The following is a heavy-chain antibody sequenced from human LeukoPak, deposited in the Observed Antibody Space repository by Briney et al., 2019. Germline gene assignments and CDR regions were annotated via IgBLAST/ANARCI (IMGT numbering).Heavy chain of an antibody. V-gene: IGHV1-69*13. Sequence: SVKVSCKASGGTFSSYAISWVRQAPGQGHEWMGGIIPIFGTANYAQKFQGRVTVTADESTSTAYMELSSLRSEDTAVYYCARLGVRGVNDYWGRGTLVTVSS. CDR3: ARLGVRGVNDY. J-gene: IGHJ4*02. CDR2: IIPIFGTA. CDR1: GGTFSSYA. D-gene: IGHD3-10*01.